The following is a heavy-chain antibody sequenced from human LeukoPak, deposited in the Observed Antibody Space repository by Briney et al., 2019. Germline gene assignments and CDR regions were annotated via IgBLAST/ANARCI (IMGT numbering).Heavy chain of an antibody. D-gene: IGHD2-2*01. CDR1: GFTFSSYA. V-gene: IGHV3-23*01. CDR3: AKDGCSSTSCYPYYFDY. CDR2: ISGSGGST. J-gene: IGHJ4*02. Sequence: SGGSLRLSCAASGFTFSSYAMSWVRQAPGKGLEWVSAISGSGGSTYYADSVKGRFTISRDNSKNTLYLQMNSLRAEDTAVYYCAKDGCSSTSCYPYYFDYWGQGTLVTVSS.